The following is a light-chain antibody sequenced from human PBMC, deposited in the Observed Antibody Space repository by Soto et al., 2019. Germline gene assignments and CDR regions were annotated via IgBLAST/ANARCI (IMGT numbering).Light chain of an antibody. CDR2: KAS. V-gene: IGKV1-5*03. CDR3: QQSYTTPFT. CDR1: QSISSW. J-gene: IGKJ3*01. Sequence: DIQMTQSPSTLSASVGDRVTITCRASQSISSWLAWYQQKPGKAPKFLIYKASTLESGVPSRFSGSGSGTDFTLSIGSLQPEDFATYFCQQSYTTPFTFGPGTKVDIK.